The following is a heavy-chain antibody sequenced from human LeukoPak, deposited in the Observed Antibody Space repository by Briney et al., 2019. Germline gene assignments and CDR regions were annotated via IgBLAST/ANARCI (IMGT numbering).Heavy chain of an antibody. CDR3: AKDRTSGMDV. CDR2: ISYDGSNK. CDR1: GFTFSSYG. Sequence: PGGSLRLSCAASGFTFSSYGMHWVRQAPGKGLEWVAVISYDGSNKYYADSVKGRFTISRDNSKNTLYLQMNSLRAEDTAVYYCAKDRTSGMDVWGQGTTVTVSS. J-gene: IGHJ6*02. D-gene: IGHD2-8*01. V-gene: IGHV3-30*18.